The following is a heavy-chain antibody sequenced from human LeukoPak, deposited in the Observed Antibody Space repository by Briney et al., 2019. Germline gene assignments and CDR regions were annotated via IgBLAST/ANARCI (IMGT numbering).Heavy chain of an antibody. CDR3: ARGGLVRGTINSLIALDV. CDR2: IYYRPQYRTQWFD. CDR1: GDSVSNTAAG. D-gene: IGHD3-10*01. V-gene: IGHV6-1*01. J-gene: IGHJ3*01. Sequence: SQTLSLTCVISGDSVSNTAAGWSWIRQSPSRGLEWLGRIYYRPQYRTQWFDDYAVSVRSRISINPDTSKNQFSLRLNSVTPEDTAIYYCARGGLVRGTINSLIALDVWGQGTMVTVSS.